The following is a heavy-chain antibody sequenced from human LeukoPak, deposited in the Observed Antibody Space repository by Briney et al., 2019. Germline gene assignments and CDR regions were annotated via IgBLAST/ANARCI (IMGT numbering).Heavy chain of an antibody. J-gene: IGHJ4*02. D-gene: IGHD5-24*01. CDR2: IIPIFGIA. Sequence: ASVKVSCKASGGTFSSYAISWVRQAPGQGLEWMGRIIPIFGIANYAQKFQGRVTITADKSTSTAYMELSSLRSEDTAAYYCARERDGNDYWGQGTLVTVSS. CDR3: ARERDGNDY. CDR1: GGTFSSYA. V-gene: IGHV1-69*04.